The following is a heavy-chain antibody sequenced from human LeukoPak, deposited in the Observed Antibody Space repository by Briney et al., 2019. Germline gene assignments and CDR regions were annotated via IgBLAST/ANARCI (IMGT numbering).Heavy chain of an antibody. D-gene: IGHD2-21*02. V-gene: IGHV2-5*02. J-gene: IGHJ1*01. CDR2: IFWDDDK. CDR3: THSAGIVVVTSEDEYFQH. Sequence: SGPTLVKPSQTLTLTYTFSGFSLSTSGVGVGWVRQPPGKALEWLAIIFWDDDKRYNPSLESRLSINKDTSKHQVVLTMTNMDPADTATYYCTHSAGIVVVTSEDEYFQHWGQGSLVIVSS. CDR1: GFSLSTSGVG.